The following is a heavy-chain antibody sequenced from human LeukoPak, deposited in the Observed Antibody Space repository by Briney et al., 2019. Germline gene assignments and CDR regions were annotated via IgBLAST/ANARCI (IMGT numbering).Heavy chain of an antibody. D-gene: IGHD6-19*01. CDR3: ARDRYYSSGDGGAFDI. V-gene: IGHV3-23*01. CDR2: ISGRGGST. J-gene: IGHJ3*02. CDR1: GFTFSSYA. Sequence: GGSLRLSCAASGFTFSSYAMSWVRQAPGKGLEWVSAISGRGGSTYYADSVKGRFTISRDNSKNTLYLQINSLRAEDTAVYYCARDRYYSSGDGGAFDIWGQGTMVTVSS.